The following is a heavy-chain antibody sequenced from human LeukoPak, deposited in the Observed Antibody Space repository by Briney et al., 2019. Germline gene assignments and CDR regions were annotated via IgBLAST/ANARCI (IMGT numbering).Heavy chain of an antibody. V-gene: IGHV1-18*01. CDR2: ISAYNGNT. D-gene: IGHD3-22*01. CDR1: GYTFTSYG. Sequence: ASVKVSCKASGYTFTSYGISWVRQAPGQALEWMGWISAYNGNTNYAQKLQGRVTMTTDTSTSTAYMELRSLRSDDTAVYYCARDGDYYDSSGYYNWFDPWGQGTLVTVSS. CDR3: ARDGDYYDSSGYYNWFDP. J-gene: IGHJ5*02.